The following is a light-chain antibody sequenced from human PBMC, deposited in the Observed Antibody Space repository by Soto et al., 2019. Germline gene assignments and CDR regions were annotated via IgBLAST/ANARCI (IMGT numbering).Light chain of an antibody. V-gene: IGLV1-40*01. Sequence: QSALTQPPSVSGAPGQRVTISCTGSSSNIGAGYDVHWYQQLPGTAPKLLIYGNSNRPSGVPDRFSGSKSGTSASLAITGLQAEDEADYYCQSYDYSLSGSVFGTGTKLTVL. J-gene: IGLJ1*01. CDR2: GNS. CDR1: SSNIGAGYD. CDR3: QSYDYSLSGSV.